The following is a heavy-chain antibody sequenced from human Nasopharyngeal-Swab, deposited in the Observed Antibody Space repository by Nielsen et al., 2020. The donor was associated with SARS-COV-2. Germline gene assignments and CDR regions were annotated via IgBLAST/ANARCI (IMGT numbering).Heavy chain of an antibody. CDR1: GFTVSSNY. Sequence: GGSLRLSCAASGFTVSSNYMSWVRQAPGKGLEWVSVIYSGGSTYYADSVKGRFTISRDNSKNTLYLQMNSLRAEDTAVYYCAGSSSDYYYYYMDVWGKGTTVTVSS. D-gene: IGHD6-13*01. V-gene: IGHV3-66*01. CDR2: IYSGGST. J-gene: IGHJ6*03. CDR3: AGSSSDYYYYYMDV.